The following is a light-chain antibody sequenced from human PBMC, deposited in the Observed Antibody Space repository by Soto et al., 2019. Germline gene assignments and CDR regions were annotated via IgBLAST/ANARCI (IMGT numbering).Light chain of an antibody. CDR2: ASS. Sequence: EVVLRKSPGTLSLSPGERATLSCRASQSFSSSHLAWYQQKPGQSPRLLFYASSRRATGIPDRFSGSESGTDFTLTISRLEPEDFAVYYCQQYGNSPRTFGQGTKVDIK. CDR3: QQYGNSPRT. V-gene: IGKV3-20*01. J-gene: IGKJ1*01. CDR1: QSFSSSH.